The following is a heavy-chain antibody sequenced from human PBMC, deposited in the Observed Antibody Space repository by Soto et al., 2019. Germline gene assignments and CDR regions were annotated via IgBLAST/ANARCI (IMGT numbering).Heavy chain of an antibody. CDR2: IYPGDSDT. CDR1: GYTFTNYW. CDR3: AASIFYYGMDV. Sequence: GESLKISCKGSGYTFTNYWVGWVRQMPGKGLEWMGIIYPGDSDTKYNPSFQGQVTISADKSITTTYLRWTSLKASDTAIYYCAASIFYYGMDVWGQGTTVTVSS. V-gene: IGHV5-51*01. J-gene: IGHJ6*02.